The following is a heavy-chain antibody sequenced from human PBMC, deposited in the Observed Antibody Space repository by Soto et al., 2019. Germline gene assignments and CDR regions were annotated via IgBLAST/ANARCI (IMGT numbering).Heavy chain of an antibody. CDR2: INHSGST. V-gene: IGHV4-34*01. J-gene: IGHJ4*02. Sequence: SSETLSLTCAVYGGSFSGYYWSWIRQPPGKGLEWIGEINHSGSTNYNPSLKSRVTISVDTSKNQFSLKLSSVTAADTAVYYCARATYYYGSGSTPWGQGTLVTVSS. CDR3: ARATYYYGSGSTP. D-gene: IGHD3-10*01. CDR1: GGSFSGYY.